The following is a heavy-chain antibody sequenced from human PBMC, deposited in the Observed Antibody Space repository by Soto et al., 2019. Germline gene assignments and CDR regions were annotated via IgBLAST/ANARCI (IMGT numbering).Heavy chain of an antibody. J-gene: IGHJ6*02. CDR2: IYSGGST. V-gene: IGHV3-53*01. Sequence: ESGGGLIQPGGSLRLSCAASGFTVSSNYMSWVRQAPGKGLEWVSVIYSGGSTYYADSVKGRFTISRDNSKNTLYLQMNSLRAEDTAVYYCARGYSSSSHYYYGMDVWGQGTTVTVSS. CDR1: GFTVSSNY. CDR3: ARGYSSSSHYYYGMDV. D-gene: IGHD6-6*01.